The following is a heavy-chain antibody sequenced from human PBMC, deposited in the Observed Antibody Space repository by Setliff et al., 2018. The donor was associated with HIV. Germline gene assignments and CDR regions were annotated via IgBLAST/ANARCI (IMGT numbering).Heavy chain of an antibody. J-gene: IGHJ4*02. CDR2: IIHSGGT. CDR1: GDSISSGNYY. D-gene: IGHD2-15*01. CDR3: ARGGLGVVGAIDY. Sequence: SETLSLTCTISGDSISSGNYYWNWIRQPPGRGLEWIGEIIHSGGTNYNRSRKSRVTISVDTSKNQFSLNLSSVTAADTAVYYCARGGLGVVGAIDYWSQGTLVTVSS. V-gene: IGHV4-39*07.